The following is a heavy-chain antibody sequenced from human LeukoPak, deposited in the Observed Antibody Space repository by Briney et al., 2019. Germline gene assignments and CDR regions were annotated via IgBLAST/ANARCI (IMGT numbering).Heavy chain of an antibody. Sequence: SETLSLTCTVSGGSISSYYWSWIQQPAGKGLEWIGRIYTSGSTNYNPSLKSRVTMSVDTSKNQFSLKLSSVTAADTAVYYCARGYSSSWPFDYWGQGTLVTVSS. CDR3: ARGYSSSWPFDY. CDR2: IYTSGST. J-gene: IGHJ4*02. V-gene: IGHV4-4*07. D-gene: IGHD6-13*01. CDR1: GGSISSYY.